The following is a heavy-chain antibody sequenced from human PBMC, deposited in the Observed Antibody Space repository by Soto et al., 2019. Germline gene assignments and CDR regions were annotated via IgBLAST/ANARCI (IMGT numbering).Heavy chain of an antibody. D-gene: IGHD3-22*01. J-gene: IGHJ6*02. CDR2: IYYSGST. CDR1: GGSISSYY. V-gene: IGHV4-59*01. Sequence: SETLSLTCTVSGGSISSYYWSWIRQPPGKGLEWIGYIYYSGSTNYNPSLKSRVTISVDTSRNQFSLKLSSVTAADTAVYYCARYYYDSSGYPGYYYGMDVWGQGTTVTVSS. CDR3: ARYYYDSSGYPGYYYGMDV.